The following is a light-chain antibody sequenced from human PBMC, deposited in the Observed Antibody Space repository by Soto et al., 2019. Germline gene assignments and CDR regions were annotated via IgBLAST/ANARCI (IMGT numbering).Light chain of an antibody. Sequence: EIVLTQSPGTLSLSPGERATLSCRASQSVSSSYLACHQQKPGQAPRILIYGASSRATGTPDRFSGSGSGTDFTLTISRLEPEDFAVYYCQQYGSSPWTFGQGTKVEIK. CDR1: QSVSSSY. V-gene: IGKV3-20*01. J-gene: IGKJ1*01. CDR2: GAS. CDR3: QQYGSSPWT.